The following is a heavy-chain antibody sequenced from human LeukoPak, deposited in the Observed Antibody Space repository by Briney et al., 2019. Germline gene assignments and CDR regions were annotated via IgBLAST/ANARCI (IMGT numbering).Heavy chain of an antibody. D-gene: IGHD2-15*01. J-gene: IGHJ4*02. CDR1: GFTVSSKY. V-gene: IGHV3-66*01. CDR3: ARARCSGGSCYSGY. CDR2: IYSGGST. Sequence: PGGSLRLSCAASGFTVSSKYMSWVRQAPGKGLEWVSVIYSGGSTYYADSVKGRFTISRDNSKNTLYLQMNSLRAEDTAVYYCARARCSGGSCYSGYWGQGTLVTVSS.